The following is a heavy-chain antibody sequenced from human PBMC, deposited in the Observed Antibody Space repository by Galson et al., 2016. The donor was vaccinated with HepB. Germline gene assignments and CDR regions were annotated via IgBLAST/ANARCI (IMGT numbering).Heavy chain of an antibody. CDR2: IQYSGSI. Sequence: SETLSLTCTVSGGSISSYHWSWIRQSPGKGLEWMGYIQYSGSIEYQPSLKSRLTISADQPKSRLSLKLTSVTAADTAVYYCARPKDYLGSSFYCWGQGILVTVSS. V-gene: IGHV4-59*08. J-gene: IGHJ4*02. CDR1: GGSISSYH. D-gene: IGHD6-6*01. CDR3: ARPKDYLGSSFYC.